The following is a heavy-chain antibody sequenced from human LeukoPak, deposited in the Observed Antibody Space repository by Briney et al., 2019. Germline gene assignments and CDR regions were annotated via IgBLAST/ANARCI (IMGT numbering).Heavy chain of an antibody. J-gene: IGHJ4*02. D-gene: IGHD3-16*01. CDR3: AKERGYDYVWGSYEDYFDY. CDR2: ISGSGGST. V-gene: IGHV3-23*01. CDR1: GFTFSGYA. Sequence: GGSLRLSCAASGFTFSGYAMSWVRQAPGKGLEWVSAISGSGGSTYYADSVKGRFTISRDNSKNTLYLQMNSLRAEDTAVYYCAKERGYDYVWGSYEDYFDYWGQGTLVTVSS.